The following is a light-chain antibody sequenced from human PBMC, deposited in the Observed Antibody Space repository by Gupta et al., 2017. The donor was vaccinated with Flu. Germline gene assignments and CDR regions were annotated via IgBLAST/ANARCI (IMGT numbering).Light chain of an antibody. CDR2: EVN. CDR1: SSDVGAYNY. J-gene: IGLJ3*02. Sequence: GTSSDVGAYNYVAWYQKHPGKAPKLMIFEVNNRPSGVSNRFSGSKSGNTASLTISGLQAEDEAHYYCSSYSGSRTLFGGGTKLTVL. V-gene: IGLV2-14*01. CDR3: SSYSGSRTL.